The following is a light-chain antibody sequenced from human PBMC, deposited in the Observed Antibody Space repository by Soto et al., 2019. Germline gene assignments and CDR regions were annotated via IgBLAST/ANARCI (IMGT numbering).Light chain of an antibody. V-gene: IGLV1-44*01. CDR1: SSNIGSNT. J-gene: IGLJ1*01. CDR3: AAWDDTLNGYV. Sequence: QSALTQPPSTSGTPGQRVTFSCSGGSSNIGSNTVNWYQHLPGTAPKLLIYSNNQRPSGVPDRFSGSKSGTSASLAVSGLQSEDEADHYCAAWDDTLNGYVFGTGTKVTVL. CDR2: SNN.